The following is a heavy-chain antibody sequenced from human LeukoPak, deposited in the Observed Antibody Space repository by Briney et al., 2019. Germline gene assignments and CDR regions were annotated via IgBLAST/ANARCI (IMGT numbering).Heavy chain of an antibody. D-gene: IGHD3-3*01. V-gene: IGHV3-21*01. J-gene: IGHJ5*02. CDR2: ISSSSSYI. CDR3: ASSTYYDFWSGYYSYNWFDP. Sequence: GGSLRLSCAASEFNFSSYYMNWVRQAPGKGLEWVSSISSSSSYIYYADSVKGRFTISRDNAKNSLYLQMNSLRAEDTAVYYCASSTYYDFWSGYYSYNWFDPWGQGTRATVSS. CDR1: EFNFSSYY.